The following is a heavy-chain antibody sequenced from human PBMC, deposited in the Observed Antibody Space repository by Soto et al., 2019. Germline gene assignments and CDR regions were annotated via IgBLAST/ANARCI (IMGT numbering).Heavy chain of an antibody. CDR2: IIPIFGTA. CDR1: GGTFSSYA. V-gene: IGHV1-69*13. CDR3: ARDFVAAAQHPTWGYYYYGMDV. J-gene: IGHJ6*02. Sequence: PVEASCKDRGGTFSSYAISWARQATEQGLEWMGGIIPIFGTANYAQKFQGRVTITADESTSTAYMELSSLRSEDTAVYYCARDFVAAAQHPTWGYYYYGMDVWGQGPTVTVYS. D-gene: IGHD6-13*01.